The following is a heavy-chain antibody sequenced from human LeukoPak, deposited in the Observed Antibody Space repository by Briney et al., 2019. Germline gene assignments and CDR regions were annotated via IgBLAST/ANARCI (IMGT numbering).Heavy chain of an antibody. CDR1: GLTFDDYG. V-gene: IGHV3-20*04. CDR3: ARDSEAVAGYYFDY. D-gene: IGHD6-19*01. Sequence: PGGSLRLSCAASGLTFDDYGMSWVRQAPGKGLEWVSGINWNGGSTGYADSVKGRFTISRDNAKNSLYLQMNSLRAEDTALYYCARDSEAVAGYYFDYWGQGTLVTVSS. J-gene: IGHJ4*02. CDR2: INWNGGST.